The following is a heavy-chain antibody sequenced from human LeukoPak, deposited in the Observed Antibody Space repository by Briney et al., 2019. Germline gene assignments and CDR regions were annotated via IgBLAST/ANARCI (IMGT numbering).Heavy chain of an antibody. CDR1: GYTFTSYD. CDR2: MNPNSGNT. CDR3: ARGARASFGDY. J-gene: IGHJ4*02. D-gene: IGHD3-3*01. Sequence: ASAKVSCKASGYTFTSYDINWVRQATGQRLKWMGWMNPNSGNTGYAQKFQGRVTMTRNTSISTAYMELSSLRSEDTAVYYCARGARASFGDYWGQGTLVTVSS. V-gene: IGHV1-8*01.